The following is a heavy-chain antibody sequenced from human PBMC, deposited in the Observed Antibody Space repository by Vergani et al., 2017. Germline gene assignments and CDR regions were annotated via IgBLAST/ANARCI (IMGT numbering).Heavy chain of an antibody. D-gene: IGHD6-13*01. V-gene: IGHV4-61*02. CDR2: ICTSGST. J-gene: IGHJ6*03. CDR1: GGSISSGSYC. CDR3: TRESSSNWTRMGWDYYYYMDV. Sequence: QVQLQESGPGLVKPSQTLSLTCTVSGGSISSGSYCWSWIRQPAGKGLEWIGRICTSGSTNYNPSLKSRATMSVDTSKNQFSLKLSSVTAADTAVYYCTRESSSNWTRMGWDYYYYMDVWGKGTTVTVSS.